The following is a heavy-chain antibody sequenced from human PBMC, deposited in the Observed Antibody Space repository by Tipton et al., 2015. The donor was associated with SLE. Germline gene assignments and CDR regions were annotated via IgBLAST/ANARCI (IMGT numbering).Heavy chain of an antibody. Sequence: TLSLTCTVSGLSISSGYYWGWIRQPPGKGLEWIGNIYHTGSTYYNPSLKSRVTISVDTSKNRFSLKLRSVTAADTAVYSCAKGIPWDYWGQGALVTVSS. CDR2: IYHTGST. V-gene: IGHV4-38-2*02. CDR3: AKGIPWDY. D-gene: IGHD2-2*02. CDR1: GLSISSGYY. J-gene: IGHJ4*02.